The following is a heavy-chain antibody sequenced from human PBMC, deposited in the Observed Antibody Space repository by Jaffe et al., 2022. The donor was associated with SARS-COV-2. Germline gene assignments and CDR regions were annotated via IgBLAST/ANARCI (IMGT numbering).Heavy chain of an antibody. CDR3: ARDKGYSITSGGMDV. CDR2: IWFDGSNK. CDR1: GFTFTRYG. D-gene: IGHD5-12*01. J-gene: IGHJ6*02. V-gene: IGHV3-33*01. Sequence: QVQLVASGGGVVQPGRSLRLSCAASGFTFTRYGVHWVRQAPGKGLEWVALIWFDGSNKYYADSVKGRFTDSRDTSKNTLYLQMNSLRAEDTAVYYCARDKGYSITSGGMDVWGQGTTVTVSS.